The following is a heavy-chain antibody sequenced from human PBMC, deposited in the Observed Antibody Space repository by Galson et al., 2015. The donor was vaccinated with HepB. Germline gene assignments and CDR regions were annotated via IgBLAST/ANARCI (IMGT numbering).Heavy chain of an antibody. CDR3: AREGPDSSGYV. V-gene: IGHV3-48*03. CDR2: ISSSGSTI. D-gene: IGHD3-22*01. Sequence: SLRLSCAASGVTFSNYGMHWVRQAPGKGLEWVSYISSSGSTIYYADSVKGRFTISRDNAKKSLYLQMNSLRAEDTAVYYCAREGPDSSGYVWGQGTLVTVSS. J-gene: IGHJ4*02. CDR1: GVTFSNYG.